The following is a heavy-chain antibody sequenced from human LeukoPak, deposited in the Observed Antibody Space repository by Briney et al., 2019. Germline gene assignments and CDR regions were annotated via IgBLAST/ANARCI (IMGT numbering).Heavy chain of an antibody. J-gene: IGHJ4*02. Sequence: ASVKVSCKATGYTFINYDINWVRQAPGQGLAWMGWISAYNGNTNNAQKLHGRVTMTTETSTSTDYTELRSLRDGDADVCDCARDSSRITIFGVVITVVDYFVYCGEGTQVTVSS. V-gene: IGHV1-18*01. CDR3: ARDSSRITIFGVVITVVDYFVY. CDR2: ISAYNGNT. CDR1: GYTFINYD. D-gene: IGHD3-3*01.